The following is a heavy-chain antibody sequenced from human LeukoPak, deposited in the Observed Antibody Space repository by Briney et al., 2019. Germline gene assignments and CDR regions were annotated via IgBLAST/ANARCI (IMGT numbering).Heavy chain of an antibody. V-gene: IGHV3-21*01. D-gene: IGHD6-19*01. CDR2: TSSSDAGT. J-gene: IGHJ3*02. Sequence: PGGSLRLSCAASGFTLSTYAMSWVRQTPGKGLEWVAATSSSDAGTYHADSVRGRFTISRDNARKSLFLQMNSLRAEDTAVYYCARGKVAVAATDDAFEIWGQGTMVTVSS. CDR1: GFTLSTYA. CDR3: ARGKVAVAATDDAFEI.